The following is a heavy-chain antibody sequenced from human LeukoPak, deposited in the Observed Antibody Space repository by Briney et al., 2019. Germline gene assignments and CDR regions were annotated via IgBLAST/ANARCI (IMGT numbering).Heavy chain of an antibody. CDR3: TAYDILTGYYTDY. Sequence: SQTLSLTCAVSGGSISSGGYSWSWIRQPPGKGLEWIGYIYHSGSTYYNPSLKSRVTISVDRSKNQFSLKLSSVTAADIAFKYKTAYDILTGYYTDYWGQGTLVTVSS. D-gene: IGHD3-9*01. J-gene: IGHJ4*02. V-gene: IGHV4-30-2*01. CDR2: IYHSGST. CDR1: GGSISSGGYS.